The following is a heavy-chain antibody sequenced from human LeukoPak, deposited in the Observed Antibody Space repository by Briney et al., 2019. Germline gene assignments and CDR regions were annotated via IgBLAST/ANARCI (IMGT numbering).Heavy chain of an antibody. V-gene: IGHV3-7*03. CDR3: ARGKLLRYFGWLSYGMDV. Sequence: PGGSLRLSCAASGFTFSRYWMSWVRQAPGKGLECVANIKQDGSEKYYVDSVKGRFTISRDNAKNSLYLQMNSLRAEDTAVYYCARGKLLRYFGWLSYGMDVWGKGTTVTVSS. CDR1: GFTFSRYW. D-gene: IGHD3-9*01. J-gene: IGHJ6*04. CDR2: IKQDGSEK.